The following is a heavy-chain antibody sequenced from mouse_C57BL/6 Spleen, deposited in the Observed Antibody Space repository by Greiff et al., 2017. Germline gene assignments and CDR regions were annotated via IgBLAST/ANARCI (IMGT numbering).Heavy chain of an antibody. D-gene: IGHD3-2*02. CDR1: GYTFTDYY. CDR2: INPNNGGT. CDR3: ARDSSGFWFAY. Sequence: VQLQQSGPELVKPGASVKISCKASGYTFTDYYMNWVKQSPGKSLEWIGDINPNNGGTSYNQKFQGQAPLTVDKSSSTAYMELRSLPSEDYAGYYCARDSSGFWFAYWGQGTLVTVSA. J-gene: IGHJ3*01. V-gene: IGHV1-26*01.